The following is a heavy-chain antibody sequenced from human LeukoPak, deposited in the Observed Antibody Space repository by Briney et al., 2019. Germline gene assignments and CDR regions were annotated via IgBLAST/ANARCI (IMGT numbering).Heavy chain of an antibody. CDR3: AKPRRSFYYYYGMDV. CDR2: ISWNSGSI. CDR1: GFTFDDYA. J-gene: IGHJ6*02. Sequence: GGSLRLSCAASGFTFDDYAMHWVRQARGKGLEWVSGISWNSGSIGYADAVKGRFTISRDNAKNSLYLQMNSLRAEGTALYYCAKPRRSFYYYYGMDVWGQGTTVTVSS. V-gene: IGHV3-9*01.